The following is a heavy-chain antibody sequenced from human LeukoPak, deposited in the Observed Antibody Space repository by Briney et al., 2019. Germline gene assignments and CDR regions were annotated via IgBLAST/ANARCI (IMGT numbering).Heavy chain of an antibody. CDR1: GFRHYSYP. D-gene: IGHD3-22*01. CDR3: AKDLAYHDDRSGYYYAGRDYDYGMHV. Sequence: GGPLRLSCSPSGFRHYSYPMHCPPEPPGRTLVWVSLISPYDGRTNYADYVKGRFTIYRDTSKNSLYLQMDSLRTEDTALYYCAKDLAYHDDRSGYYYAGRDYDYGMHVWGQGTTVTVFS. J-gene: IGHJ6*02. V-gene: IGHV3-43*01. CDR2: ISPYDGRT.